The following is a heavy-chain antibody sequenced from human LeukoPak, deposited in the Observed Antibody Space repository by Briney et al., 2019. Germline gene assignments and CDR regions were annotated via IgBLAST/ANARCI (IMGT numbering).Heavy chain of an antibody. D-gene: IGHD3-3*01. CDR3: ARNRYYDFWSGYYETPNWFDP. CDR1: GFTFSSYS. J-gene: IGHJ5*02. CDR2: ISSSSSTI. V-gene: IGHV3-48*02. Sequence: PGGSLRLSCAASGFTFSSYSMNWVRQAPGKGLEWASYISSSSSTIYYADSAKGRFTISRDNAKNSLYLQMNSLRDEDTAVYYCARNRYYDFWSGYYETPNWFDPWGQGTLVTVSS.